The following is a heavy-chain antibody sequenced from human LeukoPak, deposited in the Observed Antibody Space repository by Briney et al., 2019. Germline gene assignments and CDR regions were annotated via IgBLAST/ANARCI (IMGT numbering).Heavy chain of an antibody. D-gene: IGHD7-27*01. CDR2: ISTSSGAI. V-gene: IGHV3-48*02. CDR3: ARDLHWEFDY. CDR1: GFTFSTYS. Sequence: GGSLRLSCAASGFTFSTYSMNWVRQAPGKGLEWVSYISTSSGAIYYADSVKGRFTISRDNAKNSLYLQMNSLRDEDTAVYYCARDLHWEFDYWGQGTLVTVSS. J-gene: IGHJ4*02.